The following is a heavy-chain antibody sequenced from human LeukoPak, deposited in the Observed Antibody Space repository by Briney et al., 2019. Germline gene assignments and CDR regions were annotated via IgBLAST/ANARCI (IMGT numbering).Heavy chain of an antibody. Sequence: SVKVSCKASGGTFSSYAISWVRQAPGQGLEWMGRMIPIFGTANYAQKFQGRVTITTDESTSTAYMELSSLRSEDTAVYYCAREGVESYSSGYFDPWGQGTLVTVSS. CDR3: AREGVESYSSGYFDP. CDR1: GGTFSSYA. J-gene: IGHJ5*02. V-gene: IGHV1-69*05. CDR2: MIPIFGTA. D-gene: IGHD6-19*01.